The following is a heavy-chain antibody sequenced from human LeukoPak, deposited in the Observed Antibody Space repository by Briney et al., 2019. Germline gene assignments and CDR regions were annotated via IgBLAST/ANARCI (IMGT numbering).Heavy chain of an antibody. V-gene: IGHV4-4*02. CDR2: IHQSGST. D-gene: IGHD6-19*01. J-gene: IGHJ4*02. CDR3: ARDGDSSGWTRSDY. Sequence: SGTLSLTCAVSGGSISSKNWWSWVRQSPGEGLEWIGEIHQSGSTNYNPSLKSRVAISADRSKNQFSLKLSSVTAADTAVYYCARDGDSSGWTRSDYWGQGTLVTVSS. CDR1: GGSISSKNW.